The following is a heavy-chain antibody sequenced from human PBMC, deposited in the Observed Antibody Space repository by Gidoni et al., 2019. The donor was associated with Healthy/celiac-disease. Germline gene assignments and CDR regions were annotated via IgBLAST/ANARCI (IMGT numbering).Heavy chain of an antibody. V-gene: IGHV3-30-3*01. CDR2: ISYDGSNK. J-gene: IGHJ6*02. Sequence: QVQLVESGGGVVQPGRSLRLSCAASGFTFSSYAMHLVRQAPGKGLEWVAVISYDGSNKYYADSVKGRFTISRDNSKNTLYLQMNSLRAEDTAVYYCARDKPRIAAAGTYYYYYYGMDVWGQGTTVTVSS. CDR3: ARDKPRIAAAGTYYYYYYGMDV. D-gene: IGHD6-13*01. CDR1: GFTFSSYA.